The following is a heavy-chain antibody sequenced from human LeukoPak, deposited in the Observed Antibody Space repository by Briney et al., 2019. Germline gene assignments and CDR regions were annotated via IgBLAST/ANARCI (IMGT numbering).Heavy chain of an antibody. CDR2: ISAYNGNT. D-gene: IGHD3-10*01. J-gene: IGHJ4*02. V-gene: IGHV1-18*01. Sequence: ASVKVSCKASGGTFSSYAISWVRQAPGQGLEWMGWISAYNGNTNYAQKLQGRVTMTTDTSTSTAYMELRSLRSDDTAVYYCARGTYYYGSGSYYYFDYWGQGTLVTVSS. CDR3: ARGTYYYGSGSYYYFDY. CDR1: GGTFSSYA.